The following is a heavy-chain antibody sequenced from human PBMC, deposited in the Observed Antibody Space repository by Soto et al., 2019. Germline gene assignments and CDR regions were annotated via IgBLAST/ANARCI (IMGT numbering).Heavy chain of an antibody. D-gene: IGHD3-10*01. CDR3: ARDSREFQLDY. J-gene: IGHJ4*02. CDR2: IYYSGST. CDR1: VGSISSGCYY. Sequence: PSETLSFTCTVSVGSISSGCYYLSWILHHPGKGLEWIGYIYYSGSTYYNPSLKSRVTISVETSKNQFSLKLSSVTAADTAVYYCARDSREFQLDYWGQGTLVTVS. V-gene: IGHV4-31*03.